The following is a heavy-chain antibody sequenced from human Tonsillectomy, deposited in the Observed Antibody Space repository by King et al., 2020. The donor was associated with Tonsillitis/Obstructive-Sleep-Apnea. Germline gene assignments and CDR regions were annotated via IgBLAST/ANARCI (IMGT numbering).Heavy chain of an antibody. CDR1: GFTFDDYA. CDR3: AKDLIIAESGTPGDGFDI. Sequence: DVQLVESGGGLVQPGRSLRLSCAASGFTFDDYAMYWVRHAPGKGLEWVSGISWNSGTIHYADSVKGRFTISRDNAKNSLYLQMNSLRAEDTALYYCAKDLIIAESGTPGDGFDIWGQGTMVTVSS. D-gene: IGHD6-13*01. V-gene: IGHV3-9*01. CDR2: ISWNSGTI. J-gene: IGHJ3*02.